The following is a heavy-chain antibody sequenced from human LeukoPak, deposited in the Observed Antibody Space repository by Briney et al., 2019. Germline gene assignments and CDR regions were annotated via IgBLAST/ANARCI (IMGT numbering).Heavy chain of an antibody. V-gene: IGHV3-73*01. Sequence: GGSLRLSCAASGLTFSGSAMLWVRQASGKGLEWVGRIRSKANSYATAYAASVKGRFTISRDESKNTAYLQMNSLKTEDTAVYYCTTDEAGSSDYWGQGTLVTVSS. CDR3: TTDEAGSSDY. CDR2: IRSKANSYAT. D-gene: IGHD6-19*01. CDR1: GLTFSGSA. J-gene: IGHJ4*02.